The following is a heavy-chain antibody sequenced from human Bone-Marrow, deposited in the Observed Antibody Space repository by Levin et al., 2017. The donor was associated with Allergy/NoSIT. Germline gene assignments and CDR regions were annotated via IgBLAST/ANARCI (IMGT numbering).Heavy chain of an antibody. V-gene: IGHV4-34*01. CDR3: ARGPRRNTLRYVDWLPLLGGFDY. CDR1: GGSFSGYY. D-gene: IGHD3-9*01. CDR2: INHSGST. Sequence: SETLSLTCAVYGGSFSGYYWSWIRQPPGKGLEWIGEINHSGSTNYNPSLKSRVTISVDTSKNQFSLKLSSVTAADTAVYYCARGPRRNTLRYVDWLPLLGGFDYWGQGTLVTVSS. J-gene: IGHJ4*02.